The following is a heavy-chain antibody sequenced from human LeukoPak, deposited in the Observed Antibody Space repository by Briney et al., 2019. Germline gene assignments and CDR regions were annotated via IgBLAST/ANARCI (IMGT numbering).Heavy chain of an antibody. CDR3: ARDRRYYDSSGYYFHWYFDL. Sequence: GGSLRLSCAASGFTVSSNYMSWVRQAPGKGLEWVSVIYSGVSTYYADSVKGRFTISRDNSKNTLYLQINSLRAEDTALDYCARDRRYYDSSGYYFHWYFDLWGRGTLVTVSS. CDR1: GFTVSSNY. D-gene: IGHD3-22*01. V-gene: IGHV3-53*01. CDR2: IYSGVST. J-gene: IGHJ2*01.